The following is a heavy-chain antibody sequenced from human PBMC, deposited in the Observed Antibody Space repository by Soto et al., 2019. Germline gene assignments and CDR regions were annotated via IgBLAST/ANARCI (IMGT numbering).Heavy chain of an antibody. CDR3: AKDRGSGSTRWYNGCFDP. CDR2: ISGSGGST. CDR1: GFTFSSYA. Sequence: EVQLLESGGGLVQPGGSLRLSCAASGFTFSSYAMSWVRQAPGKGLEWVSTISGSGGSTYDADSVKGRFTISRDNSKNTLYLQMNSLRAEDTAVYYCAKDRGSGSTRWYNGCFDPWGQGTLVTVSS. D-gene: IGHD2-2*02. V-gene: IGHV3-23*01. J-gene: IGHJ5*02.